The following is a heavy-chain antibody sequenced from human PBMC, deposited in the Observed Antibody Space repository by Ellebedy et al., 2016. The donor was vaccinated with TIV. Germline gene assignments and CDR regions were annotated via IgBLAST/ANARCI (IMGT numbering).Heavy chain of an antibody. D-gene: IGHD3/OR15-3a*01. J-gene: IGHJ6*02. CDR3: ARGTGSDQLRFGMDV. V-gene: IGHV3-74*01. CDR2: IKSDGSGT. Sequence: GGSLRLXXAASGFTFSDFYMNWVRRAPGKGLEWVSRIKSDGSGTTYADSVKGRFTISRDNAKNTMYLKMNSLRAEDTAVYYCARGTGSDQLRFGMDVWGQGTTVTVSS. CDR1: GFTFSDFY.